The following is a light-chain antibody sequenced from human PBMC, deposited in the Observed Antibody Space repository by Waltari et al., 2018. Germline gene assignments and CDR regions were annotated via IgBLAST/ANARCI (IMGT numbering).Light chain of an antibody. CDR3: QQYYSYST. V-gene: IGKV1-5*03. CDR2: KAS. J-gene: IGKJ2*01. Sequence: DIQMTQSPSTLSASVGDRVTITCRASQSISSWLAWYQQMPGEPPKLLIYKASTLESGVPSRFSGSGSGTEFTLTISSLQPDDFATYHCQQYYSYSTFGQGTKLEIK. CDR1: QSISSW.